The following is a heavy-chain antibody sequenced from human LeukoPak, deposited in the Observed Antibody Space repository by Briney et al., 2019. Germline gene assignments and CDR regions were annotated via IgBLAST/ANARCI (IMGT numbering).Heavy chain of an antibody. CDR2: ISSSTTTI. J-gene: IGHJ4*02. CDR1: GFSFSSYS. V-gene: IGHV3-48*01. Sequence: GGSLRLSCAASGFSFSSYSMNWVRQAPGKGLEWVSYISSSTTTIYYADSVKGRFTISRDNSKNTLYLQMNSLRPEDTAIYYCAKLSESGTYNNFFHYWGQGTLVTVSS. D-gene: IGHD3-10*01. CDR3: AKLSESGTYNNFFHY.